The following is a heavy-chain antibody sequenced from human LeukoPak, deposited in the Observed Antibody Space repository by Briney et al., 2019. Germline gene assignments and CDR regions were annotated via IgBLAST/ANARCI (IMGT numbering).Heavy chain of an antibody. D-gene: IGHD2-2*02. CDR3: DLYDSYYYALDV. CDR2: IYYSGST. Sequence: SETLSLTCTVSGGSISSYYWSWIRQPPGKGLEWIGYIYYSGSTNYNPSLKSRVTISVDTSKNQFSLRLSSVTAEDTAVYYCDLYDSYYYALDVWGQGTTVTVSS. V-gene: IGHV4-59*01. CDR1: GGSISSYY. J-gene: IGHJ6*02.